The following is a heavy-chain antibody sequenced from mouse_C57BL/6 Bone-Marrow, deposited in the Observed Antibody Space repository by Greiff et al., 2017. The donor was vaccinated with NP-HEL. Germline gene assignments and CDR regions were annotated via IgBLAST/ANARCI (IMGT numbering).Heavy chain of an antibody. J-gene: IGHJ2*01. CDR1: GYTFTNYW. Sequence: VQLVESGAELVRPGTSVKMSCKASGYTFTNYWIGWAKQRPGHGLEWIGDIYPGGGYTNYNEKFKGKATLTADKSSSTAYMQFSSLTSEDSAIYYCARWENYYGSSPFDYWGQGTTLTVSS. V-gene: IGHV1-63*01. D-gene: IGHD1-1*01. CDR3: ARWENYYGSSPFDY. CDR2: IYPGGGYT.